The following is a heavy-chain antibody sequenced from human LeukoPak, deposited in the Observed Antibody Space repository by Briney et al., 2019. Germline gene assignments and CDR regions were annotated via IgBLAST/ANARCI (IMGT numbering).Heavy chain of an antibody. J-gene: IGHJ4*02. V-gene: IGHV1-2*04. CDR1: GYTFTGYY. Sequence: ASVKVSCKASGYTFTGYYMHWVRQAPGQGLEWMGWINPNSGGTNYAQKFQGWVTMTRDTSISTAYMELSRLRSDDTAVYYCARVRVGYNWNDALDYWGQGTLVTVSS. CDR3: ARVRVGYNWNDALDY. CDR2: INPNSGGT. D-gene: IGHD1-1*01.